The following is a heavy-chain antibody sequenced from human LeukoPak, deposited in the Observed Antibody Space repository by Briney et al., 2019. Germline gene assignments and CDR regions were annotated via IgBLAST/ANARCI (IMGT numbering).Heavy chain of an antibody. J-gene: IGHJ4*02. CDR2: IYPGDSDT. CDR1: GFTFSSYA. D-gene: IGHD3-22*01. CDR3: ATYSSGYYFDY. V-gene: IGHV5-51*01. Sequence: PGGSLRLSCAASGFTFSSYAMSWVRQAPGKGLEWMGIIYPGDSDTRYSPSFQGQVTISADKSITTAYLEWSSLKASDTAMYYCATYSSGYYFDYWGQGTLVTVSS.